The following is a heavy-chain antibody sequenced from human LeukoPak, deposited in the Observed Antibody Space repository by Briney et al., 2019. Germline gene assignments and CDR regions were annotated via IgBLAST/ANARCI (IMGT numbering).Heavy chain of an antibody. V-gene: IGHV3-53*01. CDR3: ARTSTGYCSSTSCHYYFDY. D-gene: IGHD2-2*01. CDR2: IYSGGST. J-gene: IGHJ4*02. CDR1: GFTVSSNY. Sequence: GGSLRLSCAASGFTVSSNYMSWVRQAPGKRLEWVSVIYSGGSTYYADSVKGRFTISRDNSKNTLYLQMNSLRAEDTAVYYCARTSTGYCSSTSCHYYFDYWGQGTLVTVSS.